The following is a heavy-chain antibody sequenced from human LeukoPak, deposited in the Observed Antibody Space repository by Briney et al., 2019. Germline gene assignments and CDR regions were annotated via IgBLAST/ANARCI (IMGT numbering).Heavy chain of an antibody. Sequence: GGSLRLSCAASRFTFSSYAMHWVRQAPGKGLEWVAVISYDGGHKYYADSVKGRFTISRDNSKYTLYLQMNSLRAGDTAVYYCAKDPRRYSRTGGYFDYWGQGTLVTVSS. CDR2: ISYDGGHK. CDR3: AKDPRRYSRTGGYFDY. V-gene: IGHV3-30*04. J-gene: IGHJ4*02. CDR1: RFTFSSYA. D-gene: IGHD6-13*01.